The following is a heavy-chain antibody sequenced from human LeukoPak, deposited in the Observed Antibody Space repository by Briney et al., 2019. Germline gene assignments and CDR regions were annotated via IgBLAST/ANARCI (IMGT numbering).Heavy chain of an antibody. CDR3: ARGRPQGNDY. V-gene: IGHV3-53*01. D-gene: IGHD4-23*01. Sequence: GGSLRLSCAASGFTVSSNYMSWVRQAPGKGLEWVSVIYSGGSTYYADSVKGRFTISRNNAKNTLYLQMNSLRVEDTAVYYCARGRPQGNDYWGQGTLVTVSS. J-gene: IGHJ4*02. CDR1: GFTVSSNY. CDR2: IYSGGST.